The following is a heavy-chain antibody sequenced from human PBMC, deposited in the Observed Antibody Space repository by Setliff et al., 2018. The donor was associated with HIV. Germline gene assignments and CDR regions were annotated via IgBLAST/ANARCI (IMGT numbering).Heavy chain of an antibody. Sequence: GSLRLSCAASGFTVSTNYMSWVRQAPGKGLEWVSAISPVGGSTYSADSVRGRFTISRDNSKNTLYLQMNSLRAEDTAIYYCARAPSWQRQVDFWGQGTLVTVSS. CDR1: GFTVSTNY. V-gene: IGHV3-23*01. CDR2: ISPVGGST. CDR3: ARAPSWQRQVDF. J-gene: IGHJ4*02. D-gene: IGHD6-25*01.